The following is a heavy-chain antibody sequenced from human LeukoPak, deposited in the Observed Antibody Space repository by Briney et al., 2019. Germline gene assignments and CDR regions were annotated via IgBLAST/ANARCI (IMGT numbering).Heavy chain of an antibody. CDR3: ARDFHRRYYDSSGYNAFDI. J-gene: IGHJ3*02. CDR1: GFTFSSYS. V-gene: IGHV3-48*04. D-gene: IGHD3-22*01. CDR2: ISAISSSST. Sequence: GGSLRLACAASGFTFSSYSMDWVRQAPGKGLEWVSYISAISSSSTYYADSVKGRFTISRDNAKNSLYLQMNSLRAEDTAVYYCARDFHRRYYDSSGYNAFDIWGQGTMVTVSS.